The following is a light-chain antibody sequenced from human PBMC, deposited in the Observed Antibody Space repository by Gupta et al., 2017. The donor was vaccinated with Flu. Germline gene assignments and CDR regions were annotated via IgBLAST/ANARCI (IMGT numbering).Light chain of an antibody. V-gene: IGLV2-23*01. CDR1: SSDVGSYSL. CDR2: EGT. CDR3: CSQAKSNSPYV. Sequence: ITISCTRTSSDVGSYSLVSWYQQQPDKAPRLIIYEGTKRHSGVSNRFSGSKSGNTASLTISGLQAEEEADYYCCSQAKSNSPYVFGTGTKVTVL. J-gene: IGLJ1*01.